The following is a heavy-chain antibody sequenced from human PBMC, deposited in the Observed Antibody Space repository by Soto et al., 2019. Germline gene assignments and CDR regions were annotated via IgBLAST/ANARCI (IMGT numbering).Heavy chain of an antibody. V-gene: IGHV1-2*02. CDR2: INPKNGDT. CDR1: GYTFTAYS. CDR3: ARGWDPAMVYRADY. Sequence: GASVKVSCKASGYTFTAYSIHWVRQAPGQGLEWMGWINPKNGDTNTAQKFQGRVTMTRDTSITTAYMEPTSLRSDDTAIYYCARGWDPAMVYRADYWGQGSMVTVSS. D-gene: IGHD5-18*01. J-gene: IGHJ4*02.